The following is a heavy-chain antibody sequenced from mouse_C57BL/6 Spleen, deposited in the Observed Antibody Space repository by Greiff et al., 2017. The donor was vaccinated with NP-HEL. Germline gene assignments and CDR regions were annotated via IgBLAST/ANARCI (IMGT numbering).Heavy chain of an antibody. CDR1: GYSITSGYY. J-gene: IGHJ4*01. Sequence: ESGPGLVKPSQSLSLTCSVTGYSITSGYYWNWIRQFPGNKLEWMGYISYDGSNNYNPSLKNRISITRDTSKNQFFLKLNSVTTEDTATYYCARDGYYPSYAMDYWGQGTSVTVSS. D-gene: IGHD2-3*01. CDR2: ISYDGSN. V-gene: IGHV3-6*01. CDR3: ARDGYYPSYAMDY.